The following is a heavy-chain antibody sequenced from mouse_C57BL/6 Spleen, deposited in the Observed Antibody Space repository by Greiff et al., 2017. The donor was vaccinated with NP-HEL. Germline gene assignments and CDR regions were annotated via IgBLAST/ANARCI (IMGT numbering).Heavy chain of an antibody. J-gene: IGHJ4*01. Sequence: QVQLQQPGAELVKPGASVKLSCKASGYTFTSYWMHWVKQRPGRGLEWIGRIDPNSGGTKYNEKFKSKATLTVDKPSSPAYMQLSSLTSEDSAVYYCARGIYYGSSSYYAMDYWGQGTSVTVSS. CDR3: ARGIYYGSSSYYAMDY. D-gene: IGHD1-1*01. CDR1: GYTFTSYW. V-gene: IGHV1-72*01. CDR2: IDPNSGGT.